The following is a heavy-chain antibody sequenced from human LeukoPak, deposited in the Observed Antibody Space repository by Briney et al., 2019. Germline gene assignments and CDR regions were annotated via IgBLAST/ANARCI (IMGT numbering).Heavy chain of an antibody. V-gene: IGHV3-53*01. CDR3: AIERGSSGKSGYYFDY. CDR2: IYSGGST. D-gene: IGHD6-13*01. J-gene: IGHJ4*02. Sequence: GGSLRLSCAASGFTVSSNYMSWVRQAPGKGLEWVSVIYSGGSTYYADSVKGRFTISRDNSKNTLYLQMNSLRAEDTAVYYCAIERGSSGKSGYYFDYWGQGTLVTVSS. CDR1: GFTVSSNY.